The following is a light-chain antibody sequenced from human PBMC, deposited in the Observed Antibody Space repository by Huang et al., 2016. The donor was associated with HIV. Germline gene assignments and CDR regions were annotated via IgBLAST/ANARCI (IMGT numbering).Light chain of an antibody. CDR2: GAS. Sequence: EIVLTPSPGTLSLSPGERTTLSCRASQSVNSGYLAWYQQKPGQAPRLLIYGASTRATGIPGRFRGSGSGTDFTLTISRLQPEDFAVYYCQQYGSSPATFGQGTKVEVK. J-gene: IGKJ1*01. CDR1: QSVNSGY. CDR3: QQYGSSPAT. V-gene: IGKV3-20*01.